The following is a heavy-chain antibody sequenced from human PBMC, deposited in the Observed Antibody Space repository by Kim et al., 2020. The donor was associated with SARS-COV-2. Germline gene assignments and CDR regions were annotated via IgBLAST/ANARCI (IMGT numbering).Heavy chain of an antibody. CDR1: GGSISSYY. CDR2: IYYSGST. CDR3: ARGETNMVRGVIITNIFD. Sequence: SETLSLTCTVSGGSISSYYWSWIRQPPGKGLEWIGYIYYSGSTTYNPSLKSRVTISVDTSKNQFSLKLSSVTAADTAVYSCARGETNMVRGVIITNIFD. V-gene: IGHV4-59*01. J-gene: IGHJ3*01. D-gene: IGHD3-10*01.